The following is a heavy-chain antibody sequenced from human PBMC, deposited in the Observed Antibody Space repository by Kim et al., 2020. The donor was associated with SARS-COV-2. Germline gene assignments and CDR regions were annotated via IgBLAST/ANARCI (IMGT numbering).Heavy chain of an antibody. CDR1: GFTFSAYG. V-gene: IGHV3-33*06. CDR2: IWFDGSNK. Sequence: GGSLRLSCAASGFTFSAYGMHWVRQAPGKGLEWVAIIWFDGSNKFYVDSVKGRFTISRDNSKNTLYLEMNSLRAEDTAVYYCAKDHLNYSSYYYGMDVWG. CDR3: AKDHLNYSSYYYGMDV. J-gene: IGHJ6*01. D-gene: IGHD3-10*01.